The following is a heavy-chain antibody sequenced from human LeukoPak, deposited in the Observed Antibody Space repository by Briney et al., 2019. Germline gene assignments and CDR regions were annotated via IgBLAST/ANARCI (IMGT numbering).Heavy chain of an antibody. D-gene: IGHD2-2*01. Sequence: GASVMVSCNASGYTFTSYGISWVRQAPGQGLEWMGWISAYNGNTNYAQKLQGRVTMTTDTSTSTAYMELRSLRSDDTAVYYCARRYCSSTSCSNYYYYMDVWGKGTTVTVSS. V-gene: IGHV1-18*01. CDR2: ISAYNGNT. CDR3: ARRYCSSTSCSNYYYYMDV. CDR1: GYTFTSYG. J-gene: IGHJ6*03.